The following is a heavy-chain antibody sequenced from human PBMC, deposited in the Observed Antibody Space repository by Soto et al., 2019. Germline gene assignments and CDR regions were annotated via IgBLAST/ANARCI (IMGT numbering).Heavy chain of an antibody. CDR3: AKDRWKRDFWSGNWFDP. Sequence: GGSLRLSCAASGFTFSSYAMSWVRQAPGKGLEWVSAISGSGGSTYYADSVKGRFTISRDNSKNTLYLQMNSLRAEDTAVYYCAKDRWKRDFWSGNWFDPWGQGTLVTVSS. J-gene: IGHJ5*02. CDR1: GFTFSSYA. V-gene: IGHV3-23*01. CDR2: ISGSGGST. D-gene: IGHD3-3*01.